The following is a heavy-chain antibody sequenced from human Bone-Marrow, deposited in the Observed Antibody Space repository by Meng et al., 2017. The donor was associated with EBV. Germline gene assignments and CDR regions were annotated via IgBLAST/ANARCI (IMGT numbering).Heavy chain of an antibody. Sequence: QWQVVQSGGEEKKPGASVKVSCKASGYTFTNYEINWVIQAPGQGLEWIGWMNPNSGNTGSEQKFQGRVTLTRNTSISTDYMELSSLSFEDTAVYYCARARVASDGRGFDSWGQGTLVTVSS. CDR1: GYTFTNYE. CDR2: MNPNSGNT. J-gene: IGHJ4*02. D-gene: IGHD2-15*01. CDR3: ARARVASDGRGFDS. V-gene: IGHV1-8*01.